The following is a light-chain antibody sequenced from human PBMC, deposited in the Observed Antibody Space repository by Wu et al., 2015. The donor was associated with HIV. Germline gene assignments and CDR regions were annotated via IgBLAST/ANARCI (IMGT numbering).Light chain of an antibody. CDR3: QQRDGWPLT. CDR1: QNITKY. Sequence: EIVLTQSPGTLSLSSGQRATLSCRASQNITKYLAWYQQRLGQPPRLLIYDVVNRATGIPIRFTGSGSATDFHLTISSLQPEDSAVYYCQQRDGWPLTFGG. CDR2: DVV. V-gene: IGKV3-11*01. J-gene: IGKJ4*01.